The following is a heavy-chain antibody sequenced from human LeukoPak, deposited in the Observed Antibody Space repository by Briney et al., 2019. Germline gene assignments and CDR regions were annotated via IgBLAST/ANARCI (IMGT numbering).Heavy chain of an antibody. CDR1: GFTFSSYA. CDR2: IGGSSGKV. CDR3: AKQPYPYVSGSPHWFDP. Sequence: GGSLRLSCAASGFTFSSYAMTWVRQAPGKGLEWVSGIGGSSGKVFYADSVKGRFTIARDNSKNTLYLQMNTLRAEDTAVYFCAKQPYPYVSGSPHWFDPWGQGTLVTVSS. D-gene: IGHD3-10*01. V-gene: IGHV3-23*01. J-gene: IGHJ5*02.